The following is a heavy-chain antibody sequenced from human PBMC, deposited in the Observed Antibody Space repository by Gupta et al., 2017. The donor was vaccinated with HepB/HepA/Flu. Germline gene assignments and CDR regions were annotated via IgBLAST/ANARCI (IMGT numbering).Heavy chain of an antibody. V-gene: IGHV4-34*01. J-gene: IGHJ6*02. CDR2: INHSGST. Sequence: QVQLQQWGAGLLKPSETLSLTCAVYGGSFSGYYWSWIRQHPGKGLEWIGEINHSGSTNYNPSLKSRVTISVDTSKNQFSLKLSSVTAADTAVYYCARAADYDFWSGYVDGMDVWGQGTTVTVSS. CDR1: GGSFSGYY. D-gene: IGHD3-3*01. CDR3: ARAADYDFWSGYVDGMDV.